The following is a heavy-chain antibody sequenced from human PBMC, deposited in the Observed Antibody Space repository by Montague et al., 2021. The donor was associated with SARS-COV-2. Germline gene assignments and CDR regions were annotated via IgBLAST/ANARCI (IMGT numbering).Heavy chain of an antibody. D-gene: IGHD4-23*01. Sequence: SLRLSCAASGFAFSDYYMSWIRQAPGKGLEWVSYISSSSSYTNYADSVKGRFTISRDNAKNSLYLQMDSLRAEDTAVYYCARPDTNDYGGSFDYWGRGTLVTVSS. J-gene: IGHJ4*02. CDR2: ISSSSSYT. V-gene: IGHV3-11*06. CDR3: ARPDTNDYGGSFDY. CDR1: GFAFSDYY.